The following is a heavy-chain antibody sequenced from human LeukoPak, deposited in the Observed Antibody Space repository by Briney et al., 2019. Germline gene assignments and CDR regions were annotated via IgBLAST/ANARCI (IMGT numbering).Heavy chain of an antibody. CDR1: RFTFSSFA. CDR2: LSGRGDET. D-gene: IGHD6-6*01. J-gene: IGHJ3*02. V-gene: IGHV3-23*01. CDR3: TKAFREFGSSSFSSFDI. Sequence: GGSLRLSCAASRFTFSSFAMSCVRQAPGKGLEWVSGLSGRGDETHYPDSVKGRFTIARDNSKNILYLQMTSLRAEETAVYYCTKAFREFGSSSFSSFDIWGQGTLVTVSS.